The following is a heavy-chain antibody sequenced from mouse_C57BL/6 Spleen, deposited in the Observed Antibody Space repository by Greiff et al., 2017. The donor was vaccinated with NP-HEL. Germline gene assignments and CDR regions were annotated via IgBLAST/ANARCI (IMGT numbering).Heavy chain of an antibody. D-gene: IGHD2-1*01. J-gene: IGHJ4*01. V-gene: IGHV2-9-1*01. CDR3: ARKAFYYGNFHYAMDY. CDR2: IWTGGGT. CDR1: GFSLTSYA. Sequence: QVQLKGSGPGLVAPSQSLSITCTVSGFSLTSYAISWVRQPPGKGLAWLGVIWTGGGTTYNSALKSRLSLSKDNSKSQVFLKMNSLQTDDTARFYCARKAFYYGNFHYAMDYWGQGTSVTVSS.